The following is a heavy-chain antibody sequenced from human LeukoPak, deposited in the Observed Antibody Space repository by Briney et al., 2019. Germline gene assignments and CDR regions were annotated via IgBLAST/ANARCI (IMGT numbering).Heavy chain of an antibody. D-gene: IGHD3-10*01. CDR3: ARGLAKRITMIRAFDI. CDR2: INHRGST. J-gene: IGHJ3*02. V-gene: IGHV4-34*01. CDR1: GGSFSGYY. Sequence: SETLSLTCAVYGGSFSGYYWSWIRQPPGKGLEWIGEINHRGSTNYNPSLKSRVTISVDTSKNQFSLKLSSVTAADTAVYYCARGLAKRITMIRAFDIWGQGTMVTVSS.